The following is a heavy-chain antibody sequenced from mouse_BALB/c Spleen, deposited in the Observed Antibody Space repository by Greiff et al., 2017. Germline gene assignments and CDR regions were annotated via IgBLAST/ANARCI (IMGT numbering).Heavy chain of an antibody. CDR2: INPYNGAT. J-gene: IGHJ4*01. V-gene: IGHV1-31*01. CDR3: ARGAYYGSLYAMDY. Sequence: EVQLQQSGPELVKPGASVKISCKASGYSFTGYYMHWVKQSHVKSLEWIGRINPYNGATSYNQNFKDKASLTVDKSSSTAYMELHSLTSEDSAVYYCARGAYYGSLYAMDYWGQGTSVTVSS. D-gene: IGHD2-10*01. CDR1: GYSFTGYY.